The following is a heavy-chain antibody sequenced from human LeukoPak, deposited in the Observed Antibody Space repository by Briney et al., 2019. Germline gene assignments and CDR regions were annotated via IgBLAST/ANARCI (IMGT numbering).Heavy chain of an antibody. J-gene: IGHJ4*02. CDR1: GFTFSSYG. CDR2: IRYDGSNK. CDR3: ANTYGSWGNFDT. V-gene: IGHV3-30*02. Sequence: PGGSLRLSCAASGFTFSSYGMHWVRQAPGKGLEWVTFIRYDGSNKYYADSVKGRFTISRDNAKNTLYLQMNSLRAEDTAVYYCANTYGSWGNFDTWGQGTLVTVSS. D-gene: IGHD3-10*01.